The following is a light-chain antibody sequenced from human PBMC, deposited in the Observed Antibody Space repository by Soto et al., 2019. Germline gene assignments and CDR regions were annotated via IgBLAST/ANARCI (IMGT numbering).Light chain of an antibody. J-gene: IGKJ3*01. CDR2: GAS. Sequence: EIVLTQSPGTLSLSPGERATLSCRASQTVISNYLAWYQQKPGQAPRLLIYGASSRATGITDRFSGSGSGADFTLTISRLEPEDYAVYYCQQYATTPFTFGSGAKVDIK. V-gene: IGKV3-20*01. CDR1: QTVISNY. CDR3: QQYATTPFT.